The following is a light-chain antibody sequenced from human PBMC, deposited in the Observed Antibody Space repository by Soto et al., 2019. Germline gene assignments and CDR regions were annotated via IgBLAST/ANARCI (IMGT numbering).Light chain of an antibody. Sequence: QSVLTQPPSVSGAPGQRVTIPCTGSRSNIGAGYDVHWYQQLPGTAPQLLIYVNNNRPSGVPDRFSGSKSGTSASLAITGLQAEDEADYYCQSYDTSLSAGVFGGGTKLTVL. CDR1: RSNIGAGYD. V-gene: IGLV1-40*01. CDR2: VNN. J-gene: IGLJ3*02. CDR3: QSYDTSLSAGV.